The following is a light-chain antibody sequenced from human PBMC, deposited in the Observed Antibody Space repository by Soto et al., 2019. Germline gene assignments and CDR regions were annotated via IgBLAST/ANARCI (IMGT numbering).Light chain of an antibody. J-gene: IGLJ2*01. CDR3: TVWDDSLRGRL. CDR2: RNN. Sequence: HSVLTQPPSASGTPGQRVTISCSGSSSNIESNYVYWYQQLPGTAPRLLIYRNNQRPSGVPDRFSGSKSGTSASLAISALRSEDEADYYCTVWDDSLRGRLFGGGTKLTVL. V-gene: IGLV1-47*01. CDR1: SSNIESNY.